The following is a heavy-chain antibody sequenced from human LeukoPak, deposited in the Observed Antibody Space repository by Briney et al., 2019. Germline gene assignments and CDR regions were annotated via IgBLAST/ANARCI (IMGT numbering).Heavy chain of an antibody. CDR1: GFTVSSNY. D-gene: IGHD3-16*02. CDR3: ARATSYVWGSYRSYYFDY. J-gene: IGHJ4*02. CDR2: IYSGGST. Sequence: GGSLRLSCAASGFTVSSNYMSWVRQAPGKGLEWVSVIYSGGSTYYADSVKGRFTISRDNSKNTLYLQMNGLRAEDTAVYYCARATSYVWGSYRSYYFDYWGQGTLVTVSS. V-gene: IGHV3-53*01.